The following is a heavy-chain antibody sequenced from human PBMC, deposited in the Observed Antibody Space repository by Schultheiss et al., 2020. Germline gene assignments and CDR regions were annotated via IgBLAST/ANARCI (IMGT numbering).Heavy chain of an antibody. CDR2: INHSGST. Sequence: SETLSLTCAVYGGSFSGYYWSWIRQPPGKGLEWIGEINHSGSTNYNPSLKSRVTISVDKSKNQFSLKLSSVTAADTAVYYCASSPAYYGDYPYYFDYWGQGTLVTVSS. V-gene: IGHV4-34*01. CDR3: ASSPAYYGDYPYYFDY. D-gene: IGHD4-17*01. J-gene: IGHJ4*02. CDR1: GGSFSGYY.